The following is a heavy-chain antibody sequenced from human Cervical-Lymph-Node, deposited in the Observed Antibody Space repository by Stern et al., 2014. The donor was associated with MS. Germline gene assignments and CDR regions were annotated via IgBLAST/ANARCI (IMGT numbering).Heavy chain of an antibody. Sequence: EVQLVESGGGLVKTGGSLRLSCAASGFTFSSYSMNWVRQAPGQWLEWVASISSGGSYRYYADSLKGRFSISRDNAKNSLYLQMNSLRAEDTAVYYCARGRGGNYRYYFDYWGQGTLVTVSS. CDR3: ARGRGGNYRYYFDY. CDR2: ISSGGSYR. V-gene: IGHV3-21*01. J-gene: IGHJ4*02. D-gene: IGHD4-23*01. CDR1: GFTFSSYS.